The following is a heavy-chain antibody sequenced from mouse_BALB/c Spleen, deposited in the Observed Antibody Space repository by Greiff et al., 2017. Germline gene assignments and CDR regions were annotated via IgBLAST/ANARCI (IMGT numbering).Heavy chain of an antibody. CDR2: IRLKSNNYAT. CDR3: TPRHGY. Sequence: EVKLEESGGGLVQPGGSMKLSCVASGFTFSNYWMNWVRQSPEKGLEWVAEIRLKSNNYATHYAESVKGRFTISRDESKSSVYLQMNNLRAEDTGIYYCTPRHGYWGQGTTLTVSS. D-gene: IGHD6-1*01. J-gene: IGHJ2*01. V-gene: IGHV6-6*02. CDR1: GFTFSNYW.